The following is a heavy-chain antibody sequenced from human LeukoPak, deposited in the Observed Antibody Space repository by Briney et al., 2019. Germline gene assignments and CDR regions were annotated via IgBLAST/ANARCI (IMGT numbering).Heavy chain of an antibody. V-gene: IGHV1-24*01. Sequence: GASVKVSCKVSGYTLTELSMHWVRQAPGKGLEWMGGFDPEDGETIYAQKFQGRVTMTEDTSTDTAYMELSSLRSEDTAVYYCAADVDIVVVPAAPEAFDIWGQGTMVTVSS. CDR1: GYTLTELS. CDR3: AADVDIVVVPAAPEAFDI. J-gene: IGHJ3*02. D-gene: IGHD2-2*01. CDR2: FDPEDGET.